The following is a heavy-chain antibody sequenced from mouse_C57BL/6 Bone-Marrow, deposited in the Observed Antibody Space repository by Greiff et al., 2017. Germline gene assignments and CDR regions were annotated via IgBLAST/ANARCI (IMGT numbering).Heavy chain of an antibody. J-gene: IGHJ1*03. CDR1: GFTFSSYA. CDR3: ARDRGFDV. Sequence: EVKLMESGGGLVKPGGSLKLSCAASGFTFSSYAMSWVRQTPEKRLEWVATISDGGSYTYYPDNVKGRFTISRDNAKNNLYLQMSHLKSEDTAMYYCARDRGFDVWGTGTTVTVSS. CDR2: ISDGGSYT. D-gene: IGHD3-1*01. V-gene: IGHV5-4*01.